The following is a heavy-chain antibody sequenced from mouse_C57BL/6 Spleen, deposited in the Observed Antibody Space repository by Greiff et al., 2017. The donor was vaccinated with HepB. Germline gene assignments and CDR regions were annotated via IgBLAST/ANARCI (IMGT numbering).Heavy chain of an antibody. CDR1: GYTFTDYE. V-gene: IGHV1-15*01. J-gene: IGHJ1*03. Sequence: QVQLQQSGAELVRPGASVTLSCKASGYTFTDYEMHWVKQTPVHGLEWIGAIDPETGGTAYNQKFKGKAILTADKSSSTAYMELRSLTSEDSAVYYCTNYDYWYFDVWGTGTTVTVSS. CDR2: IDPETGGT. CDR3: TNYDYWYFDV. D-gene: IGHD2-4*01.